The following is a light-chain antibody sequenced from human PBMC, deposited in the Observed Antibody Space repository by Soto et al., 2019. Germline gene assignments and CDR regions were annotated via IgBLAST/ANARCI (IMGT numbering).Light chain of an antibody. CDR3: GTWDTSLPTGRAV. CDR1: ISNIDNNP. Sequence: QSVLTQPPSVSAAPGQTATVSCSGNISNIDNNPVSWYQQFPGTAPRLLIYDNSLRPSGIPDRFFGSKSGTSATLGITGLQTGDEAVYYCGTWDTSLPTGRAVFGGGTKLTVL. CDR2: DNS. V-gene: IGLV1-51*01. J-gene: IGLJ3*02.